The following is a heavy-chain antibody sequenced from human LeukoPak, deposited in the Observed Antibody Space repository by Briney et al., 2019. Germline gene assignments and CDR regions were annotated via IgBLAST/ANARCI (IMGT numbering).Heavy chain of an antibody. J-gene: IGHJ4*02. CDR2: IKQGGSEK. Sequence: GGSLRLSCAASEFTFSSYWMSWVRQAPGKGLEWVANIKQGGSEKYYVDSVKGRFTISRDNAKNSLYLQMNSLRAEDTAVYYCARVGGYYYFDYWGQGTLVTVSS. CDR1: EFTFSSYW. D-gene: IGHD3-10*01. CDR3: ARVGGYYYFDY. V-gene: IGHV3-7*03.